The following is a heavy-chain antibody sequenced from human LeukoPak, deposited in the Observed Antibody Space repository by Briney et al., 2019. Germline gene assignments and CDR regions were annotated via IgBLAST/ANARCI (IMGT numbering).Heavy chain of an antibody. D-gene: IGHD2-15*01. J-gene: IGHJ6*03. CDR2: IKQDGSEK. CDR1: GFTFSSYG. CDR3: ARWCCSGGSCYSHYYYYMDV. V-gene: IGHV3-7*01. Sequence: GGSLRLSCAASGFTFSSYGMHWVRQAPGKGLEWVANIKQDGSEKYYVDSVKGRFTISRDNAKNSLYLQMNSLRAEDTAVYYCARWCCSGGSCYSHYYYYMDVWGKGTTVTVSS.